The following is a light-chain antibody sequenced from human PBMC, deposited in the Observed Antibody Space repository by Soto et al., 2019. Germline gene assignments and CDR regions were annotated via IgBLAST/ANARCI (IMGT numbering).Light chain of an antibody. J-gene: IGLJ3*02. CDR3: QSYDSSLGGSKGV. CDR2: GNI. CDR1: SSDIGAGYD. V-gene: IGLV1-40*01. Sequence: QSALTQPPSMSGAPGQRVTISCTGSSSDIGAGYDVHWYQQFPGTAPKLLIYGNINRPSGVPDRFSGSKSGTSASLAITGLQAEDEADYYCQSYDSSLGGSKGVFGGGTKLTVL.